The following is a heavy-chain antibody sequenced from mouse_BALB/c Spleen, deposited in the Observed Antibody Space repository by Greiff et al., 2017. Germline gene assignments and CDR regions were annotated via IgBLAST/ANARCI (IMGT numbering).Heavy chain of an antibody. Sequence: EVKVEESGGGLVKPGGSLKLSCAASGFTFSSYAMSWVRQTPEKRLEWVASISSGGSTYYPDSVKGRFTISRDNARNILYLQMSSLRSEDTAMYYCARGGVRRGYYFDYWGQGTTLTVSS. J-gene: IGHJ2*01. CDR2: ISSGGST. D-gene: IGHD2-14*01. CDR1: GFTFSSYA. V-gene: IGHV5-6-5*01. CDR3: ARGGVRRGYYFDY.